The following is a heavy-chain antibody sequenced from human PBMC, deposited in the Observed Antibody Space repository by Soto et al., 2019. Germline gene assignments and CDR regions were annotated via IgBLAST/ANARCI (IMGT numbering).Heavy chain of an antibody. CDR1: GGSISSYY. CDR2: IYYSGST. CDR3: ARSPWGIAAANYYYYMDV. J-gene: IGHJ6*03. D-gene: IGHD6-13*01. Sequence: PSETLSLTCTVSGGSISSYYWSWIRQPPGKGLEWIGYIYYSGSTNYNPSLKSRVTISVDTSKNQFSLKLSSVTAADTAVYYCARSPWGIAAANYYYYMDVWGKGTTVTVSS. V-gene: IGHV4-59*01.